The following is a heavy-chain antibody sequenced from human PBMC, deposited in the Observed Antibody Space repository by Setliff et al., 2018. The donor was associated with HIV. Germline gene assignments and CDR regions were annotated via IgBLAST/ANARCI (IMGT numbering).Heavy chain of an antibody. CDR2: IFYSGSS. CDR3: ARDSDDSGFWDAFNI. Sequence: SETLSLTCTVSGASISTYYWSWIRQPPGKGLEWIGYIFYSGSSNYNPSLKSRVTMSVDTSKNQFSLKLNSVTAADTAVYYCARDSDDSGFWDAFNIWGQGTMVTVSS. CDR1: GASISTYY. V-gene: IGHV4-59*01. D-gene: IGHD3-22*01. J-gene: IGHJ3*02.